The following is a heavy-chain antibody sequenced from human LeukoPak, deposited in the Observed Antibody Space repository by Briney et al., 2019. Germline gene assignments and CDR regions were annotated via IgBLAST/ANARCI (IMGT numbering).Heavy chain of an antibody. CDR3: ARDLGSGWYDY. Sequence: PGGSLRLSCAASGFTFSNYGMHWVRQAPGKGLEWVAVIWYDRTNKYYADSVKGRFTISRDNSKNMQYLQMNSLGVEDTAVYYCARDLGSGWYDYWGQGTLVTVSS. J-gene: IGHJ4*02. CDR1: GFTFSNYG. D-gene: IGHD6-19*01. CDR2: IWYDRTNK. V-gene: IGHV3-33*01.